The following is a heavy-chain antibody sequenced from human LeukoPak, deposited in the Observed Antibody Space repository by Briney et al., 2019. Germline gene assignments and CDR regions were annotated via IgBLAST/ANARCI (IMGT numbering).Heavy chain of an antibody. J-gene: IGHJ4*02. CDR2: IHPEGNEK. CDR3: ARGDAFSGDH. Sequence: GGSRRLSCAVSGFSLTKFWIRWVRQAPGKGLEWVANIHPEGNEKYHVESVKGRFTISRDNTKNLLFLQMNGLRVEDTAVYYCARGDAFSGDHWGQGTLVTVSS. CDR1: GFSLTKFW. V-gene: IGHV3-7*04.